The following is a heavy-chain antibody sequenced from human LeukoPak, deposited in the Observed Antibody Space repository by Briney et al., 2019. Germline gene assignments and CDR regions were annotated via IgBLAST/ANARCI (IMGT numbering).Heavy chain of an antibody. J-gene: IGHJ4*02. Sequence: SETLSLTYTVSGASISSNNFYWGWIRQPPGKGLEWIGSIYYTANTYYNPSLKSRVTISVDTSKNQISLRLSSVTAAATAVYYCARGASRSFDYWGQGTLVTVSS. CDR3: ARGASRSFDY. V-gene: IGHV4-39*07. CDR2: IYYTANT. CDR1: GASISSNNFY.